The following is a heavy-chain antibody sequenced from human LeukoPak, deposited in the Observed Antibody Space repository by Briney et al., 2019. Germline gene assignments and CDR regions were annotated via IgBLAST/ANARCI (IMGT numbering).Heavy chain of an antibody. CDR1: GFTFSSFG. J-gene: IGHJ6*02. CDR2: ISYDGRNK. V-gene: IGHV3-30*03. D-gene: IGHD6-19*01. Sequence: PGGSLRLSCAASGFTFSSFGMHWVRQAPGQGLEWVADISYDGRNKYYADSVKGRFTISRDNSKSTLYLQMNSLRAEDTAVYYCARGIISGSYYYYYPMDVWGQGTTVTVSS. CDR3: ARGIISGSYYYYYPMDV.